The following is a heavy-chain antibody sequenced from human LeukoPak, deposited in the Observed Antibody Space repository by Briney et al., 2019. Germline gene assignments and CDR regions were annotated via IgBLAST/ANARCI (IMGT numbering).Heavy chain of an antibody. D-gene: IGHD3-9*01. CDR2: INPNSGGT. CDR3: ARADYDILTGYYETLNWFDP. V-gene: IGHV1-2*02. Sequence: ASVKVSCKASGYTFTVYYMHWVRQAPGQGLEWVGWINPNSGGTNYAQKFQGRVTMTRDTSISTAYMELSRLRSDDTAVYYCARADYDILTGYYETLNWFDPWGQGTLVTVSS. CDR1: GYTFTVYY. J-gene: IGHJ5*02.